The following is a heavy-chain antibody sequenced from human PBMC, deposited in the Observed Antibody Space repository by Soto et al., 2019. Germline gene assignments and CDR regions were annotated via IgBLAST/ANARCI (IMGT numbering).Heavy chain of an antibody. CDR2: ISYDGSNK. CDR3: AKGFSYSVIDY. D-gene: IGHD5-18*01. CDR1: GFTFSTYC. J-gene: IGHJ4*02. V-gene: IGHV3-30*18. Sequence: GGSLRLSCAASGFTFSTYCMHWVRQAPGKGLEWVAVISYDGSNKYYADSVKGRFTISRDNSKNTLYLQMSSLRAEDTAVYYCAKGFSYSVIDYWGQGTLVTVSS.